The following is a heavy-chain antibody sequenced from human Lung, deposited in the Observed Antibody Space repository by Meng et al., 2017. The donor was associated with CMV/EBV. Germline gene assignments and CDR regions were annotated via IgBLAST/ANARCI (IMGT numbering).Heavy chain of an antibody. CDR1: GGSISSSSYY. Sequence: SETLSLXXTVSGGSISSSSYYWGWIRQPPGRGLEWIGTIYYSGSTYYNPSLKSRVNISLDTSKNQFPLKLSSVTAADTAVYYCAREGTMVRGVYYYYYGMDVWGQGTSVTVSS. CDR2: IYYSGST. J-gene: IGHJ6*02. CDR3: AREGTMVRGVYYYYYGMDV. D-gene: IGHD3-10*01. V-gene: IGHV4-39*06.